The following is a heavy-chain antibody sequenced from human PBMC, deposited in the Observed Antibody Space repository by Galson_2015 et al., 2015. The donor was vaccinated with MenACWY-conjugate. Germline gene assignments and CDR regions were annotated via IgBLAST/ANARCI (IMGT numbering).Heavy chain of an antibody. V-gene: IGHV3-30*04. Sequence: SLRLSCAASGFTFSSYAMSWVRQAPGKGLEWVAVISYDGSNKYYADSVKGRFTISRDNSKNTLYLQMNSLRAEDTAVYYCARDPYFDLPLPDFWGQGTLVTVS. CDR2: ISYDGSNK. CDR1: GFTFSSYA. J-gene: IGHJ4*02. CDR3: ARDPYFDLPLPDF. D-gene: IGHD3-9*01.